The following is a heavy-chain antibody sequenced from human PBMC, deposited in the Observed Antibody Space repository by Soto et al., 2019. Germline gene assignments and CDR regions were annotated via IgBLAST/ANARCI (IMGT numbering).Heavy chain of an antibody. J-gene: IGHJ5*02. CDR1: GGSISSSSYY. CDR3: ARQGVAVAGKDWFDP. V-gene: IGHV4-39*01. CDR2: IYYSGST. Sequence: SETLSLTCTVSGGSISSSSYYWGWIRQPPGKGLEWIGSIYYSGSTYYNPSLKSRVTISVDTSKNQFSLKLSSVTAADTAAYYCARQGVAVAGKDWFDPWGQGTLVTVSS. D-gene: IGHD6-19*01.